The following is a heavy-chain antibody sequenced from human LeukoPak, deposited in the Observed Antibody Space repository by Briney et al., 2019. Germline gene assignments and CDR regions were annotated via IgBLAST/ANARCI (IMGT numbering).Heavy chain of an antibody. D-gene: IGHD1-7*01. V-gene: IGHV4-59*11. Sequence: SETLSLTCTVSGGSISSHYWSWIRQPPGKGLEWIGYIYYSGSTNYNPSLKSRVTISVDTSKNQFSLKLSSVTAADTAVYYCARARITGTSDYYYYYMDVWGKGTTVTVSS. CDR2: IYYSGST. CDR3: ARARITGTSDYYYYYMDV. J-gene: IGHJ6*03. CDR1: GGSISSHY.